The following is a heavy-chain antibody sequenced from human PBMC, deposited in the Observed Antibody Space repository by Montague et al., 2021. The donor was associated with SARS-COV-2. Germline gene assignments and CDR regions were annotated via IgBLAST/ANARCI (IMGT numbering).Heavy chain of an antibody. Sequence: SETLSLTCAVDGGSFTGYSWDWIRQPPGKGLEWIGEVNHPGSTNYNPALKSRVTISIDMSKKQFSLNLESVTAADTAVYYCARPVSSSWHGLDYWGQGTLVTVSS. CDR2: VNHPGST. J-gene: IGHJ4*02. V-gene: IGHV4-34*01. CDR3: ARPVSSSWHGLDY. D-gene: IGHD2-15*01. CDR1: GGSFTGYS.